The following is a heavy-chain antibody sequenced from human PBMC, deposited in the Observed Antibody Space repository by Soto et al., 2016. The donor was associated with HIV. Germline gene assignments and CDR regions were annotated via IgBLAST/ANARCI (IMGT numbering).Heavy chain of an antibody. D-gene: IGHD2-15*01. Sequence: EGQLVESGGGLVQPEGSLRLSCAASGFTFSSYWMHWVRQAPGKGLVWVSRINSDGRNTTYADSVKGRFTIFRDNAKNTLYLRMNSLRAEDMAVYYCARDPRYCSGGSCYEGAAFDIWGQGTMVTVSS. J-gene: IGHJ3*02. CDR3: ARDPRYCSGGSCYEGAAFDI. CDR1: GFTFSSYW. CDR2: INSDGRNT. V-gene: IGHV3-74*01.